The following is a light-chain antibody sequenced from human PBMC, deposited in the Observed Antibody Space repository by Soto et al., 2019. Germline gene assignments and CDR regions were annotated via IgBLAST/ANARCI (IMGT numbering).Light chain of an antibody. CDR3: QQYNSYSWT. V-gene: IGKV1-5*03. CDR1: QSISSW. CDR2: KAS. Sequence: DIQMTQSPSTLSASVGDRVTITCRASQSISSWFAWYQQKPGKAPKLLIYKASSLESGVPSRFSGSGSGTEFTLTISSLQPDDFATYYCQQYNSYSWTFGHGTKVEIK. J-gene: IGKJ1*01.